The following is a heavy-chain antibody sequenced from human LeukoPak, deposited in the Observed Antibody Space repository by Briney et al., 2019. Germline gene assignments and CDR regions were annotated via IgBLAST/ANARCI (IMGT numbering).Heavy chain of an antibody. D-gene: IGHD1-26*01. J-gene: IGHJ4*02. Sequence: ASVKVSCKASGYTFTGYYIHWVRQAPGQGLEWMGWIDPNSGGTNYAQKFQGRVTMTRDTSISTAYMDLSRLRSDDTAVYYCARGSIVGATFDYFDYWGQGTLVTVSS. V-gene: IGHV1-2*02. CDR3: ARGSIVGATFDYFDY. CDR1: GYTFTGYY. CDR2: IDPNSGGT.